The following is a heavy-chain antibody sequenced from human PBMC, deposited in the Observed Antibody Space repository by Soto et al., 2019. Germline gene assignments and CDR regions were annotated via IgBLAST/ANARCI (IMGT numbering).Heavy chain of an antibody. CDR2: ISYDGSNK. CDR3: ARAPPAVIVVVVAAPAHFDY. D-gene: IGHD2-15*01. CDR1: GFTFSSYS. Sequence: PGGSLRLSCAASGFTFSSYSMHWVRQAPGKGLEWVAVISYDGSNKYYADSVKGRFTISRDNSKNTLYLQMNSLRAEDTAVYYCARAPPAVIVVVVAAPAHFDYWGQGTLVTVSS. V-gene: IGHV3-30-3*01. J-gene: IGHJ4*02.